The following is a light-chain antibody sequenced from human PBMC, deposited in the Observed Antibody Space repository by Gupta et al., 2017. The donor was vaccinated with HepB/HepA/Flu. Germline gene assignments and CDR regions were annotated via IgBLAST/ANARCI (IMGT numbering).Light chain of an antibody. CDR3: QSYDSSLSASWV. CDR2: GNN. V-gene: IGLV1-40*01. Sequence: QSVLTQPPSVSGAPGPRVTISCTGSSPNIGAGYDVPWSSHLPGTAPTLLIYGNNNRPSGGPERFSGSKSGTAAALAITGLQGEEEADYYCQSYDSSLSASWVFGGGTKLTVL. CDR1: SPNIGAGYD. J-gene: IGLJ3*02.